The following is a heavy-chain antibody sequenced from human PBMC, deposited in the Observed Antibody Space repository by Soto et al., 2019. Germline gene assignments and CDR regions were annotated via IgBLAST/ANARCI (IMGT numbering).Heavy chain of an antibody. CDR2: ISAYNGNT. Sequence: GASVKVSRKASGYTFTRYGIRWLRQAPAQGLEGMGWISAYNGNTNYAQKLQGRVTMTTDTSTSTAYMELRSLRSDDTAVYYCARRGDIVVVPAAPGENYYYYGIDVWGQGTTVTVSS. CDR3: ARRGDIVVVPAAPGENYYYYGIDV. V-gene: IGHV1-18*04. D-gene: IGHD2-2*01. CDR1: GYTFTRYG. J-gene: IGHJ6*02.